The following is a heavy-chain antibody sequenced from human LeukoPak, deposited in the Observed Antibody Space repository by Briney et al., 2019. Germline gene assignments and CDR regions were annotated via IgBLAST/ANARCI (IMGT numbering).Heavy chain of an antibody. V-gene: IGHV4-59*01. CDR1: GGSISSYY. CDR3: ARAREEYYAWFDP. Sequence: PSETLSLTCTVSGGSISSYYWSWIRQPPGKGLEWIGYIYYSGSTSYNPSLKSRVTISVDTSKNQFSLKLSSVTAADTAVYYCARAREEYYAWFDPWGQGTLVTVSS. CDR2: IYYSGST. D-gene: IGHD2/OR15-2a*01. J-gene: IGHJ5*02.